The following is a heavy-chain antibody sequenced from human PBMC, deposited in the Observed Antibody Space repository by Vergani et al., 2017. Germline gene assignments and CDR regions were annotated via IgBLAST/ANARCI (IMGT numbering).Heavy chain of an antibody. Sequence: VQLEESGGGVVQPGRSLRLSCAGSGFTLSSHAMSWVRQAPGKGLEWVSTLSASDRRTHYADSVKGRFTISRDNSKNTLFLQMNSLRPEDTAVYYCAKVGRSEVAGTFGAFDIWGQGTMVTVSS. CDR3: AKVGRSEVAGTFGAFDI. V-gene: IGHV3-23*04. CDR2: LSASDRRT. J-gene: IGHJ3*02. CDR1: GFTLSSHA. D-gene: IGHD6-19*01.